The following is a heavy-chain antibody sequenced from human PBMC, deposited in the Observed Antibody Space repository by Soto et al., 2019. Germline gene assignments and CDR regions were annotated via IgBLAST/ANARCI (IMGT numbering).Heavy chain of an antibody. CDR2: MNPNSGNT. CDR3: ASGCSSTSCYFDYYYYGMDV. D-gene: IGHD2-2*01. Sequence: ASVKVSCKASGYTLTSYDISWVRQATGQGLEWMGWMNPNSGNTGYAQKFQGRVTMTRNTSISTAYMELSSLRSEDTAVYYCASGCSSTSCYFDYYYYGMDVWGQGTTVTVSS. V-gene: IGHV1-8*01. J-gene: IGHJ6*02. CDR1: GYTLTSYD.